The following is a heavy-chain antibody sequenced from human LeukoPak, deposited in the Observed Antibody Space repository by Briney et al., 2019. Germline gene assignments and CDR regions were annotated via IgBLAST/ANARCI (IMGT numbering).Heavy chain of an antibody. J-gene: IGHJ4*02. D-gene: IGHD2-2*02. CDR3: ARTCSSSSCYMVH. Sequence: ASVKVSCKASGYTFANFGITWVRQAPGQGLEWMGWISVHNGNTNYAQNLQGRVTLTTDTSTSTAYMGLRSLRSDDTALYYCARTCSSSSCYMVHWGQGTLVTVSS. CDR2: ISVHNGNT. V-gene: IGHV1-18*01. CDR1: GYTFANFG.